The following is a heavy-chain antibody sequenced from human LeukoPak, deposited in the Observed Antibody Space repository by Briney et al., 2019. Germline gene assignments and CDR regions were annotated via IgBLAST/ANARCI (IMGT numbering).Heavy chain of an antibody. CDR2: IYSGGST. Sequence: GGSLRISCAASGFTVSSNYMSWVRQAPGKGLEWVSVIYSGGSTYYADSVKGRFTISRHNSKNTLYLQMNSLRAEDTAVYYCARGTYGSGSYYRDYWGQGTLVTVSS. D-gene: IGHD3-10*01. J-gene: IGHJ4*02. CDR3: ARGTYGSGSYYRDY. V-gene: IGHV3-53*04. CDR1: GFTVSSNY.